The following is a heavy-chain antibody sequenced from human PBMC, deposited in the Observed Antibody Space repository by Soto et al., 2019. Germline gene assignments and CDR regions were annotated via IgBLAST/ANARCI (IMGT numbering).Heavy chain of an antibody. CDR3: ATYSSLDY. J-gene: IGHJ4*02. CDR1: GFTVSNNS. CDR2: IYSGGST. Sequence: VPLVETGGGLIQPGGSLRLSCAASGFTVSNNSMSWVRQAPGKGLEWVSLIYSGGSTYYADSVKGRFTISRDNSKNTLYLQMNSLRAEDTAVYYCATYSSLDYWGQGTLVTVSS. D-gene: IGHD6-13*01. V-gene: IGHV3-53*02.